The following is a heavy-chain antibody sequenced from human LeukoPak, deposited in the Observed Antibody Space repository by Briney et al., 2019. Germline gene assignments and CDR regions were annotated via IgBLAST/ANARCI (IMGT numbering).Heavy chain of an antibody. J-gene: IGHJ4*02. D-gene: IGHD5-24*01. CDR2: ISGSGGST. CDR1: GFPFSSYA. V-gene: IGHV3-23*01. CDR3: AKERGYGYNHIDY. Sequence: GGSLRLSCEASGFPFSSYAMNWVRQAPGKGLEWVSTISGSGGSTYYADSAKGRFTISRDKSKNTVYLQMNSLRAEDTAVYYCAKERGYGYNHIDYWGQGTLVTVPS.